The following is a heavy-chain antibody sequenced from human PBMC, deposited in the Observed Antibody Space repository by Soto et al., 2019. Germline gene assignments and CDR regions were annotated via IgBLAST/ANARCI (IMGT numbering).Heavy chain of an antibody. V-gene: IGHV3-23*01. CDR1: GFTFSSYA. D-gene: IGHD2-15*01. CDR3: AKTRDAYCSGGSCYSAMDY. J-gene: IGHJ4*02. Sequence: PGGSLRLSCAASGFTFSSYAMSWVRQAPGKGLEWVSAISGSGGSTYYADSVKGRFTISRDNSKNTLYLQMNSLRAEDTAVYYCAKTRDAYCSGGSCYSAMDYWGQGTLVTVSS. CDR2: ISGSGGST.